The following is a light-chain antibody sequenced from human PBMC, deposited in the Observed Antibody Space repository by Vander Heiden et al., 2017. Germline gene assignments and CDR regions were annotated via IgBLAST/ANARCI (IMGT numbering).Light chain of an antibody. J-gene: IGLJ2*01. CDR1: SSDVGGYNY. CDR3: SSYTSSSTLGVV. Sequence: QSALTQPASVSGSPGQSITISCTGTSSDVGGYNYVSWYQQHPGKASNLMIYDVSNRHSGGANRCSGSTSGNTAALTISGLQAEDEADDYCSSYTSSSTLGVVFGGGTKLTVL. V-gene: IGLV2-14*01. CDR2: DVS.